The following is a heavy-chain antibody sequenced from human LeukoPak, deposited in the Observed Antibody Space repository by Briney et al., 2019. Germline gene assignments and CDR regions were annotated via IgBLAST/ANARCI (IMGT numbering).Heavy chain of an antibody. V-gene: IGHV1-46*01. CDR2: IDPSVGST. D-gene: IGHD1-26*01. J-gene: IGHJ4*02. Sequence: ASVKVSCKASGYTFTSYYLHWVRQAPGQGLEWMGIIDPSVGSTSYAQKFQDRITMTRDTSTTTVYLELSSLRSEDTAVYYCARRGSYYNVADYWGQGTLVTVSP. CDR1: GYTFTSYY. CDR3: ARRGSYYNVADY.